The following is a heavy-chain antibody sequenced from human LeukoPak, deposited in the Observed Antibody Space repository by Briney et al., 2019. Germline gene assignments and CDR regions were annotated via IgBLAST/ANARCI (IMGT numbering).Heavy chain of an antibody. CDR1: GFTFSSYW. Sequence: PGGSLRLSCAASGFTFSSYWMSWVRPAPGKGLEWVANIKQDGSEKYYVDSVKGRFTISRDNAKNSLYLQMNSLRAEDTAVYYCARDQLELYYYYYYYMDVWGEGTTVTVSS. CDR2: IKQDGSEK. D-gene: IGHD1-7*01. J-gene: IGHJ6*03. V-gene: IGHV3-7*01. CDR3: ARDQLELYYYYYYYMDV.